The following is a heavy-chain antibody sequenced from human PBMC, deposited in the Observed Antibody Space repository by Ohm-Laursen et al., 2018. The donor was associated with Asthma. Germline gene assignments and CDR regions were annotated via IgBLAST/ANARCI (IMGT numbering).Heavy chain of an antibody. J-gene: IGHJ4*02. CDR2: IFYSGST. V-gene: IGHV4-59*01. Sequence: TLSLTCSVSGGSITNYYWSWIRQPPGKGLEWIGNIFYSGSTNYNPSLKSRVTISVGTSKNEFSLRLSSLTAADTAVYYCARDSSEVSWGHHLFDSWGQGTLVTVSS. D-gene: IGHD3-16*01. CDR3: ARDSSEVSWGHHLFDS. CDR1: GGSITNYY.